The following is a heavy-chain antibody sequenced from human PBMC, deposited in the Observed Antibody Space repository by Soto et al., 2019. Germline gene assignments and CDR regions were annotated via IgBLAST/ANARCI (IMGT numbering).Heavy chain of an antibody. Sequence: ASVKVSCKASGYTFTSYGISWVRQAPGQGLEWMGWISAYNGNTNYAQKLQGRVTMTTDTSTSTAYMELRSLRSDDTAVYYCARVAPGVNIVVVTAPDYWGQGTLVTVSS. CDR1: GYTFTSYG. J-gene: IGHJ4*02. CDR2: ISAYNGNT. V-gene: IGHV1-18*04. D-gene: IGHD2-21*02. CDR3: ARVAPGVNIVVVTAPDY.